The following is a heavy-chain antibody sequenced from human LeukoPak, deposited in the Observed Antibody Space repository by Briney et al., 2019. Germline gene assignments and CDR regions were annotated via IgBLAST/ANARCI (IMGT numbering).Heavy chain of an antibody. V-gene: IGHV3-7*01. CDR2: IKDDGSEK. CDR3: ARIKEYGFDI. Sequence: PGGSLRLSCAASGFTFNTFAMSWVRQAPGKGPEWVANIKDDGSEKYYLDSVKGRFTISRDNAKNSLYLQMNSLRAEDTAVYSCARIKEYGFDIWGQGTMVTVSS. CDR1: GFTFNTFA. J-gene: IGHJ3*02. D-gene: IGHD3-10*01.